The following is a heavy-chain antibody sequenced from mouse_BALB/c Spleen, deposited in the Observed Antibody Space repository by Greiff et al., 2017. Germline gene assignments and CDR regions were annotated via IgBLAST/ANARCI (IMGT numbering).Heavy chain of an antibody. V-gene: IGHV5-6*01. CDR2: ISSGGSYT. J-gene: IGHJ4*01. CDR1: GFTFSSYG. Sequence: EVQLVESGGDLVKPGGSLKLSCAASGFTFSSYGMSWVRQTPDKRLEWVATISSGGSYTYYPDSVKGRFTISRDNAKNTLYLQMSSLKSEDTAMYYCARHGDYGNDAMDYWGQGTSVTVSS. D-gene: IGHD1-1*01. CDR3: ARHGDYGNDAMDY.